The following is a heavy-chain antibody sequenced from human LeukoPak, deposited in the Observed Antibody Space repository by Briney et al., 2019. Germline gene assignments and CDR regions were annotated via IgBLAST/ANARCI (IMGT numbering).Heavy chain of an antibody. CDR3: AREALYYYDSSGYYPLGYYGMDV. Sequence: GGSLRLSCAASGFTFSDYYMSWIRQAPGMGLEWVSYISSSGSTIYYADSVKGRFTISRDNAKNSLYLQMNSLRAEDTAVYYCAREALYYYDSSGYYPLGYYGMDVWGQGTTVTVSS. CDR1: GFTFSDYY. CDR2: ISSSGSTI. J-gene: IGHJ6*02. V-gene: IGHV3-11*01. D-gene: IGHD3-22*01.